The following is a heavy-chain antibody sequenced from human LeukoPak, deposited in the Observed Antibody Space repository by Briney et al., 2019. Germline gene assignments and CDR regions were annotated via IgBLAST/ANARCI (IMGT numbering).Heavy chain of an antibody. Sequence: GGSLRLSCAASGFTFSSYAMSWVRQAPGKGLEWVSTISGSGHSTYYADSVKGRFTISRDNSKNTLYLQMNSLRAEDTAVYYCAKEDGITIFGVDYYYGMDVWGQGTTVTVSS. V-gene: IGHV3-23*01. CDR1: GFTFSSYA. CDR2: ISGSGHST. CDR3: AKEDGITIFGVDYYYGMDV. J-gene: IGHJ6*02. D-gene: IGHD3-3*01.